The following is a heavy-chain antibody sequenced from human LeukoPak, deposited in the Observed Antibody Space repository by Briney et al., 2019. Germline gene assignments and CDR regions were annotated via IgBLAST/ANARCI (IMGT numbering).Heavy chain of an antibody. CDR3: ARTLEMATIGGIVDY. J-gene: IGHJ4*02. CDR2: INPNSGGT. D-gene: IGHD5-24*01. Sequence: ASVKVSCKASGYTFTGYYMHWVRQAPGQGLEWMGWINPNSGGTNYAQKFQGRVTMTRDTSISTAYMELSRLRSDDTAVYYCARTLEMATIGGIVDYWGQGTLVTVSS. V-gene: IGHV1-2*02. CDR1: GYTFTGYY.